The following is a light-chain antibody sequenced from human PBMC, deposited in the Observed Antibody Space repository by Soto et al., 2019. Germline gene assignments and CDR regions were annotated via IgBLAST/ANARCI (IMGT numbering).Light chain of an antibody. V-gene: IGKV4-1*01. CDR3: QQYYSNPLT. J-gene: IGKJ4*01. Sequence: DIVMTQSPDSLAVSLGERATINCKSSQSVLYISDNKNYLAWYQQKLGQPPRLLISWASTRESGVPGRFSGSGSGTDFTLSISSLQAEDVAVYYCQQYYSNPLTFGGGTKVEIK. CDR1: QSVLYISDNKNY. CDR2: WAS.